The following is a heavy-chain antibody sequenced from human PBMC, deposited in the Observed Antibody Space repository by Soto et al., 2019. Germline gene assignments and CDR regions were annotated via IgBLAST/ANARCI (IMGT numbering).Heavy chain of an antibody. J-gene: IGHJ6*02. CDR2: IYTSGST. CDR3: ARVASGWALLDYYYGMDV. Sequence: SETLSLTCTVSGGSISSYYWSWIRQPAGKGLEWIGRIYTSGSTNYNPSLKSRVTMSVDTSKNQFSLKLSSVTAADTAVYYCARVASGWALLDYYYGMDVWGQGTTVTVSS. D-gene: IGHD1-26*01. V-gene: IGHV4-4*07. CDR1: GGSISSYY.